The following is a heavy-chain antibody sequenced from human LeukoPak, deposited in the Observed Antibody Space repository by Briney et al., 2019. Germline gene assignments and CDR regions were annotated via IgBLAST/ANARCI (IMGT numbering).Heavy chain of an antibody. D-gene: IGHD6-19*01. J-gene: IGHJ4*02. V-gene: IGHV6-1*01. CDR3: ARVQGQWLVKLVGGWGNYYFDY. CDR2: TYYRSKWYN. CDR1: GDSVSSNSAA. Sequence: PSQTLSLTCAISGDSVSSNSAAWNWIRQSPSRGLEWLGRTYYRSKWYNDYAVSVKSRITINPDTSKNQFSLQLNSVTPEDTAVYYCARVQGQWLVKLVGGWGNYYFDYWGQGTLVTVSS.